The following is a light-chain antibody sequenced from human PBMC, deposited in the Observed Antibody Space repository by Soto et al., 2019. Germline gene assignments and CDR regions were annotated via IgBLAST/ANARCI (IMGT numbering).Light chain of an antibody. CDR1: QSVTTY. Sequence: EIVLTQSPATLSLSPGERATLSCRASQSVTTYLAWYQQKPGQAPRLLIYDASNRATGIPARFSGRGSGTDFHLTISSLESEDFAVYYCQQRSKWPRLLGGGTKVEVK. CDR3: QQRSKWPRL. J-gene: IGKJ4*01. V-gene: IGKV3-11*01. CDR2: DAS.